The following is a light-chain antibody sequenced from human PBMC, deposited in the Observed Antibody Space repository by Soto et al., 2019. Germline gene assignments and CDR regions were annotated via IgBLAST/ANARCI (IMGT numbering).Light chain of an antibody. Sequence: EIEMTQSPATLSVSPGERATLSCSASQSVGSHLAWYQHKPGQGPRLLIYGETTRATGIPARFSGHGSGTELSLTISGLQSEDSAVYHCQQYNSWTPTFGPGTKVDLK. CDR3: QQYNSWTPT. CDR2: GET. V-gene: IGKV3-15*01. J-gene: IGKJ3*01. CDR1: QSVGSH.